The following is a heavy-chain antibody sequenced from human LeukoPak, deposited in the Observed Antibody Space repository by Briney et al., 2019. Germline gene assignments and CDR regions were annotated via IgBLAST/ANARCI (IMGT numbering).Heavy chain of an antibody. Sequence: GGSLRLSCAAFGFTVSSTYMSWVRQAPGKGLEWVSLIYTGGNTYYADSVKGRFTLSRDNSKNTVYLQMNSLRVEDTAMYYCATISDLLFYFDSWGQGTLVTVSS. CDR1: GFTVSSTY. V-gene: IGHV3-66*01. J-gene: IGHJ4*02. CDR2: IYTGGNT. CDR3: ATISDLLFYFDS.